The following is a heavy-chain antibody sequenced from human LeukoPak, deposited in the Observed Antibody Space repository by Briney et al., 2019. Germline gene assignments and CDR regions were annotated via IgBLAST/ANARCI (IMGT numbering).Heavy chain of an antibody. D-gene: IGHD1-26*01. CDR1: GFTFVNSS. CDR3: AKDIGATGDAFDI. Sequence: GRSLRLSCPASGFTFVNSSMHSVRQAPGKCLEWVSGISWNSGSIGYADSVKGRFTISRDNAKNSLYLQMNSLRAEDTALYYCAKDIGATGDAFDIWSQGTMVTVSS. CDR2: ISWNSGSI. J-gene: IGHJ3*02. V-gene: IGHV3-9*01.